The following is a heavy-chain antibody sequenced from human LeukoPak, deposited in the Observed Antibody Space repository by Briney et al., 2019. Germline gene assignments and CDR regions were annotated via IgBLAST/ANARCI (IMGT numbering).Heavy chain of an antibody. V-gene: IGHV4-30-4*08. Sequence: SETLSLTCTVSGGSISCGEYYWSWIRQPPGKGLEWIGYIYYSGSTYYNPSLKSRVTISVDKSKNQFSLKLSSVTAADTAVYYCARDGGYYFDYWGQGTLVTVSS. CDR3: ARDGGYYFDY. D-gene: IGHD3-16*01. CDR1: GGSISCGEYY. J-gene: IGHJ4*02. CDR2: IYYSGST.